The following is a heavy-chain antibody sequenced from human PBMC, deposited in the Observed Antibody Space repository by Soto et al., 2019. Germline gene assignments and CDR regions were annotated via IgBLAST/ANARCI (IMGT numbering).Heavy chain of an antibody. CDR3: ARKDKSGYFNWFDP. J-gene: IGHJ5*02. D-gene: IGHD3-22*01. CDR1: GYGFTSYW. Sequence: PGESLKIFCRTSGYGFTSYWIAWVRQMPGKGLEWMGIIFPSDSNTRYSPSFQGQVTSSVDRSTSTVFLQWARLKASDTAVYFCARKDKSGYFNWFDPWGQGTLVTVSS. CDR2: IFPSDSNT. V-gene: IGHV5-51*01.